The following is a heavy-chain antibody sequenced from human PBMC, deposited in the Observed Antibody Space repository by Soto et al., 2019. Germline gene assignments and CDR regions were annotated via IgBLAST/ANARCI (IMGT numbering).Heavy chain of an antibody. CDR1: GGSISSYY. V-gene: IGHV4-59*01. Sequence: SETLSLTCTVSGGSISSYYWSWIRQPPGKGLEWIGYIYYSGSTNYNPSLKSRVTISVDTSKNQFSLKLSSVTAADTAVYYCAREVDTAMENWFDPWGQGTLVTVSS. CDR2: IYYSGST. J-gene: IGHJ5*02. D-gene: IGHD5-18*01. CDR3: AREVDTAMENWFDP.